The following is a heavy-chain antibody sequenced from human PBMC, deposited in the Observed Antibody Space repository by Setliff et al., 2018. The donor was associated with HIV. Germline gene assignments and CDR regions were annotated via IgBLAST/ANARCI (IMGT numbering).Heavy chain of an antibody. V-gene: IGHV1-69*13. Sequence: SVKVSCKASGYTFSSYYMHWVRQAPGQGLEWMGGIIPVFGTTNYALKFQGRVTITADESTGTAYMELSSLRSEDTAVYYCARDGLLVAGIRFDYWGQGTLVTVSS. D-gene: IGHD6-19*01. CDR1: GYTFSSYY. CDR3: ARDGLLVAGIRFDY. CDR2: IIPVFGTT. J-gene: IGHJ4*01.